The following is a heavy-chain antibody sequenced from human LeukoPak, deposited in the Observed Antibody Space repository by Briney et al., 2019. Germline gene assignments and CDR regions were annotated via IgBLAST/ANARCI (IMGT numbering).Heavy chain of an antibody. CDR2: INSDGSST. J-gene: IGHJ4*02. V-gene: IGHV3-74*01. CDR3: AKESAYCGSDCRSLSDY. CDR1: GFTLSNSW. Sequence: GGSLRLSCAASGFTLSNSWMHWVRQAPGKGLVWVSRINSDGSSTSYADSVKGRFTISRDNSKNTLYLQMNSLRAEDTAVYYCAKESAYCGSDCRSLSDYWGQGTLVTVSS. D-gene: IGHD2-21*02.